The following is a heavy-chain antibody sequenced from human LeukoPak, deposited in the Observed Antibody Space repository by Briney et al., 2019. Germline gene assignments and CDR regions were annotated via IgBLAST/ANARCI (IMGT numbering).Heavy chain of an antibody. V-gene: IGHV3-7*01. J-gene: IGHJ6*03. Sequence: GGSLRLSCAASGFTFSSYWMSWVRQAPGKGLEWVANIKQDGSEKYYVDSVKGRFTISRDNAKNSLYLQMNSLRAEDTAVYYCARSPSTLYSGYDYPRYYYYYYMDVWGKGTTVTISS. CDR1: GFTFSSYW. CDR3: ARSPSTLYSGYDYPRYYYYYYMDV. CDR2: IKQDGSEK. D-gene: IGHD5-12*01.